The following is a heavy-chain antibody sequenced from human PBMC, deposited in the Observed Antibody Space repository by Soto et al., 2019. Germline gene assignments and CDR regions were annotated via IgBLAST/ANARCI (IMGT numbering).Heavy chain of an antibody. CDR1: RFIFNSYS. CDR2: ISSSSSYI. Sequence: PGGSLRLSCAASRFIFNSYSMNWVRQAPGKGLEWVSSISSSSSYIYYANSVKGRFTISRVNSKNTVYLQMNDLRVEDAAEYFCAKDSWAIFGVPAGEYYAMDVWGQGTTVTVSS. D-gene: IGHD3-3*01. CDR3: AKDSWAIFGVPAGEYYAMDV. J-gene: IGHJ6*02. V-gene: IGHV3-21*04.